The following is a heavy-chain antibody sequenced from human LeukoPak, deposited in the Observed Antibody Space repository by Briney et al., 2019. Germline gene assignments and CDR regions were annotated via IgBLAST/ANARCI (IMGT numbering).Heavy chain of an antibody. J-gene: IGHJ4*02. V-gene: IGHV4-59*01. CDR1: GGSLSSYY. CDR2: IYYSGST. Sequence: SETLSLTCTVSGGSLSSYYWSWLRQPPGKGLEWIGYIYYSGSTNYNPSLKSRVTISVDTSKNQFSLKLSSVTAADTAVYYCARDGSYGPLGYFDYWGQGTLVTVSS. D-gene: IGHD5-18*01. CDR3: ARDGSYGPLGYFDY.